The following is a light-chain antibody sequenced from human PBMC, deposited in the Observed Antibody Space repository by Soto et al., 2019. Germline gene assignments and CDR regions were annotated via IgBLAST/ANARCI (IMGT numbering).Light chain of an antibody. V-gene: IGKV3-15*01. CDR2: GAS. J-gene: IGKJ1*01. CDR3: QQYNNWPGT. CDR1: QSVSSN. Sequence: EIVMTQSPAPLSVSPGERATLSCRASQSVSSNLAWYQQKPGQAPSLLIYGASTRATGIPARFSGSGSGTEFTLTISSLQSEEFAVYYCQQYNNWPGTFGQGTK.